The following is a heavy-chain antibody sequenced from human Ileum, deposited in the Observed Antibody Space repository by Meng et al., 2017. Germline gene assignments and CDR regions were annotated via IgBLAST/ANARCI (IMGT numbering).Heavy chain of an antibody. J-gene: IGHJ4*02. CDR1: GYTFTGNN. CDR2: IYPHNGAT. V-gene: IGHV1-2*06. Sequence: QVHRGTSGAAVTTPGASVQVSCKTSGYTFTGNNIHWVRQAPGQGLEWMGRIYPHNGATNYAQTFQGRVTMTGDTSIATAYMELNRLTSDDTAVYYCARGVAENWGQGTLVTVSS. D-gene: IGHD6-19*01. CDR3: ARGVAEN.